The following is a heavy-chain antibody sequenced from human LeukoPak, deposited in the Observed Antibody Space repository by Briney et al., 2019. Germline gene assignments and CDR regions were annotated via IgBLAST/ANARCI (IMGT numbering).Heavy chain of an antibody. J-gene: IGHJ5*02. CDR1: GFTFSSYE. CDR2: ISSSSSYI. V-gene: IGHV3-21*01. Sequence: PGGSLRLSCAASGFTFSSYEMNWVRQAPGKGLGWVSSISSSSSYIYYADSVKGRFTISRDNAKNSLYLQMNSLRAEDTAVYYCAGEMIWGGDAHNWFDPWGQGTLVTVSS. CDR3: AGEMIWGGDAHNWFDP. D-gene: IGHD2-21*02.